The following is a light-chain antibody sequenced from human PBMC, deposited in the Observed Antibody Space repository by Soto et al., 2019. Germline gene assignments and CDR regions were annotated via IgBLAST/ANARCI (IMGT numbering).Light chain of an antibody. V-gene: IGLV2-8*01. Sequence: QSALTQPTSASGSPGQSVTISCTGTSTDIGGYNYVSWYQQHPGKAPKLLIYEVSKRPSGVPDRFSGSKSGNTASLTVSGLQAEDEADYYCSSYAGSNNWDVVFGGGTKVTVL. CDR2: EVS. J-gene: IGLJ2*01. CDR3: SSYAGSNNWDVV. CDR1: STDIGGYNY.